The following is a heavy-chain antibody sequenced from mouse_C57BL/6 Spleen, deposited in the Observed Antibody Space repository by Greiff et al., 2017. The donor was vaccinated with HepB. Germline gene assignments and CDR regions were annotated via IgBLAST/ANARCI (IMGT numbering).Heavy chain of an antibody. CDR2: INPSNGGT. V-gene: IGHV1-53*01. J-gene: IGHJ3*01. D-gene: IGHD2-3*01. CDR3: ARASPYDGYYVRLAWFAY. Sequence: QVQLQQPGTELVKPGASVKLSCKASGYTFTSYWMHWVKQRPGQGLEWIGNINPSNGGTNYNEKFKSKATLTVDKSSSPAYMQLSSLTSEDSAVYYCARASPYDGYYVRLAWFAYWGQGTLVTVSA. CDR1: GYTFTSYW.